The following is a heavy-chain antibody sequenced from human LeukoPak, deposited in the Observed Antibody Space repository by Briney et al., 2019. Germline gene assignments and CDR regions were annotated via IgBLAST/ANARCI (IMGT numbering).Heavy chain of an antibody. CDR1: GFTFSYYE. J-gene: IGHJ5*02. D-gene: IGHD6-19*01. CDR2: ISNSGTTI. Sequence: GGSLRLSCAASGFTFSYYEMNWVRQAPGEGLEWVSYISNSGTTIYYADSVKGRFTISRDNAKDPLYLQMNSLRAEDTAIYYCARCGSGWYNYFDPWGQGTLVTVSS. V-gene: IGHV3-48*03. CDR3: ARCGSGWYNYFDP.